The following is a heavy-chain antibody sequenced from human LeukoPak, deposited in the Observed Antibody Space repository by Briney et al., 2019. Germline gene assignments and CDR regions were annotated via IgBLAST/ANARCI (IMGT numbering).Heavy chain of an antibody. CDR2: IYHSGST. CDR3: ASEGSRFWSGYYAFDI. CDR1: GGSFSGYY. Sequence: TLSLTCAVSGGSFSGYYWSWIRQPPGKGLGWIGYIYHSGSTYYNPSLKSRVTISVDRSKNQFSLKLSSVTAADTAVYYCASEGSRFWSGYYAFDIWGQGTMVTVSS. D-gene: IGHD3-3*01. V-gene: IGHV4-30-2*01. J-gene: IGHJ3*02.